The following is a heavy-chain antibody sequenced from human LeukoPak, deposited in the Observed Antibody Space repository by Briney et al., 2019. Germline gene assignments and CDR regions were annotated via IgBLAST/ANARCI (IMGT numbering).Heavy chain of an antibody. J-gene: IGHJ4*02. D-gene: IGHD5-18*01. CDR1: GYTFTSYY. V-gene: IGHV1-46*01. CDR2: INPSGGST. CDR3: ARGRPWIQLWPNFDY. Sequence: ASVTVSFTASGYTFTSYYMHWVRQAPGQGLEWMGIINPSGGSTSYAQKFQGRVTMTRDTSTSTVYMELSSLRSEDTAVYYCARGRPWIQLWPNFDYWGQGTLVIVSS.